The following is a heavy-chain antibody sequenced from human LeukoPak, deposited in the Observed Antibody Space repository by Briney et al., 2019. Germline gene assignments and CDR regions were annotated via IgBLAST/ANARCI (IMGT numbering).Heavy chain of an antibody. CDR1: GFTFDDFA. D-gene: IGHD3-10*01. J-gene: IGHJ3*02. Sequence: GGSLRLSCAASGFTFDDFAMHWVRQAPGKGLEWVSLISGDGGSTYYADSVKGRFTISRDNSKNSLYLQMNSLRTEDTALYYCANSDKKPVLLWFGELNDAFDIWGQGTMVTVSS. CDR2: ISGDGGST. CDR3: ANSDKKPVLLWFGELNDAFDI. V-gene: IGHV3-43*02.